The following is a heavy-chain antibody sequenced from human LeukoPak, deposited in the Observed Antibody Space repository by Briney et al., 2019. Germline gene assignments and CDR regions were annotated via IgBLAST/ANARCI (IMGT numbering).Heavy chain of an antibody. Sequence: ASVKVSCKASGYTFTGYYMHWVRQAPGQGLEWMGWINPNSGGTNYAQKFQGRVTMTRDTSISTAYMELSRLRSDDTAVYYRASGILTYYYDSSGPYRDYWGQGTLVTVSS. CDR2: INPNSGGT. V-gene: IGHV1-2*02. J-gene: IGHJ4*02. CDR1: GYTFTGYY. CDR3: ASGILTYYYDSSGPYRDY. D-gene: IGHD3-22*01.